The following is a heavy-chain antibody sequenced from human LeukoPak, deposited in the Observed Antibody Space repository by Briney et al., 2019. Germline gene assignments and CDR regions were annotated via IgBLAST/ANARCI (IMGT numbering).Heavy chain of an antibody. V-gene: IGHV3-23*01. D-gene: IGHD2-2*01. J-gene: IGHJ6*03. Sequence: PGGSLRLSCAASGFTFNSYAMSWVRQAPGKGLEWVSGISGSGGTTYYADSVKGRFTISRDNSKKTMYLQMKSLRAEDTAVYYCARDSEGYQPTDKYYYYYMDVWGKGTTVTISS. CDR3: ARDSEGYQPTDKYYYYYMDV. CDR2: ISGSGGTT. CDR1: GFTFNSYA.